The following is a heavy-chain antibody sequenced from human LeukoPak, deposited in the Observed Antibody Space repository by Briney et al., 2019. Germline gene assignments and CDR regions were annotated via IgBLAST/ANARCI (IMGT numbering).Heavy chain of an antibody. CDR2: ISGSGGST. D-gene: IGHD6-6*01. CDR3: AKRSLSSSSYFDY. CDR1: GFTFSSYA. V-gene: IGHV3-23*01. Sequence: GGSLRLSCAASGFTFSSYAMSWVRQAPGKGLEWVSAISGSGGSTYYADSVKGRFTISRDNSKNTLYLQMDSLRAEDTAVYYCAKRSLSSSSYFDYWGQGTLVTVSS. J-gene: IGHJ4*02.